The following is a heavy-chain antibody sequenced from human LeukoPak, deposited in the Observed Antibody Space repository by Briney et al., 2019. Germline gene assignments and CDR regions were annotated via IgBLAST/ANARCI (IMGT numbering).Heavy chain of an antibody. CDR3: ASGRQLGY. Sequence: PGGSLRLSCAASGFTFSSYSMNWVRQAPGKGLEWVANIKQDGSEKYYVDSVKGRFTISRDNDKNSLYLQMNSLRAEDAAVYYCASGRQLGYWGQGTLVTVSS. CDR2: IKQDGSEK. V-gene: IGHV3-7*01. J-gene: IGHJ4*02. D-gene: IGHD6-13*01. CDR1: GFTFSSYS.